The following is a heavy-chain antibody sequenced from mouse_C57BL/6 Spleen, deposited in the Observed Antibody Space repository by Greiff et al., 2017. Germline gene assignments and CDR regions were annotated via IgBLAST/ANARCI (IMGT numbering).Heavy chain of an antibody. CDR1: GYTFTDYY. CDR3: ARGYYGNPWFAY. J-gene: IGHJ3*01. D-gene: IGHD2-1*01. CDR2: IYPGSGNT. V-gene: IGHV1-76*01. Sequence: QVQLQQSGAELVRPGASVKLSCKASGYTFTDYYINWVKQRPGQGLEWIARIYPGSGNTYYNEKFKGKATLTAEKSSSTAYMQLSSLTSEDSAVYFCARGYYGNPWFAYWGQGTLVTVSA.